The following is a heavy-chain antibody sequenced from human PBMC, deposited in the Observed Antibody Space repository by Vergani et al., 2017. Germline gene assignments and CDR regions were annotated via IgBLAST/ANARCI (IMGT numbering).Heavy chain of an antibody. Sequence: EVQLVESVGGLVKPGGSLRLSCAASGFTFSSYSMNWVRQAPGKGLEWASSISSSSSYIYYADSVKGRFTISRDNAKNSLYLQMNSLRAEDTAVYYCARDRGESSSTTEDWYFDLWGRGTLVTVSS. J-gene: IGHJ2*01. CDR3: ARDRGESSSTTEDWYFDL. D-gene: IGHD3-10*01. V-gene: IGHV3-21*01. CDR1: GFTFSSYS. CDR2: ISSSSSYI.